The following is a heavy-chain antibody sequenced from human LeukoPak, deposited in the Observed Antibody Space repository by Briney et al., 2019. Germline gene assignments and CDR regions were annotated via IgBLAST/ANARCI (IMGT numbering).Heavy chain of an antibody. V-gene: IGHV1-2*02. CDR2: INPNSGGT. CDR3: ARTVAGREGFDY. CDR1: GYTFTGYY. Sequence: ASVKVSCKASGYTFTGYYMHWVRQAPGQGLEWMGWINPNSGGTNYAQKFQGRVTVTRDTSISTAYMELSRLRSDDTAVYYCARTVAGREGFDYWGQGTLVTVSS. J-gene: IGHJ4*02. D-gene: IGHD6-19*01.